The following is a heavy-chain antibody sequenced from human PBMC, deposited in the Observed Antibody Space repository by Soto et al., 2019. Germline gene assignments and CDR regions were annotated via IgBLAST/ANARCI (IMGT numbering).Heavy chain of an antibody. J-gene: IGHJ4*02. Sequence: EVQLLESGGGLVQPGGSLRLSCAASGFTFSSYAMSWVRQAPGEGLEWVSAISGSGGSTYYADSVKGRFTISRDNSKNTLYLQMNSLRAEDTAVYYCAKGTLVVAASFNYFDYWGQGTLVTVSS. D-gene: IGHD2-15*01. CDR2: ISGSGGST. CDR3: AKGTLVVAASFNYFDY. V-gene: IGHV3-23*01. CDR1: GFTFSSYA.